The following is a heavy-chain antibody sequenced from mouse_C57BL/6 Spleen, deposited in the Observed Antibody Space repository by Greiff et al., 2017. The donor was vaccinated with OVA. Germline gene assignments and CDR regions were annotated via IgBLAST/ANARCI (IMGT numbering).Heavy chain of an antibody. CDR2: IRSKSNNYAT. V-gene: IGHV10-1*01. D-gene: IGHD2-2*01. J-gene: IGHJ3*01. Sequence: EVHLVESGGGLVQPKGSLKLSCAASGFSFNTYAMNWVRQAPGKGLEWVARIRSKSNNYATYYADSVKDRFTISRDDSESMLYLQMNNLKTEDTAMYYCVRQAYGHDGGFAYWGQGTLVTVSA. CDR3: VRQAYGHDGGFAY. CDR1: GFSFNTYA.